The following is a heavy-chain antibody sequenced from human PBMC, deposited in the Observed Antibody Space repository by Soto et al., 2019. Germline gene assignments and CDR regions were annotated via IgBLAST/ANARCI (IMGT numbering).Heavy chain of an antibody. D-gene: IGHD6-19*01. V-gene: IGHV3-23*01. J-gene: IGHJ5*02. CDR2: ITGGADNT. Sequence: EVKLLESGGDLVQPGGSLRLSCVASGFTYYSDAMSWVRQAPGQGLEWVSTITGGADNTHYADSVRGRFTISRDNSKNTLSLQMNSLRVEDTAVYHCAKGRIAVAAPYNWFDPWGQGTLVTVSS. CDR1: GFTYYSDA. CDR3: AKGRIAVAAPYNWFDP.